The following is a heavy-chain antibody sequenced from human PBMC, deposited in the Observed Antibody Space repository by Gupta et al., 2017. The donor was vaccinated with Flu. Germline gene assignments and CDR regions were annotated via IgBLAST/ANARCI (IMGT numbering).Heavy chain of an antibody. CDR3: AKEYCSRSGCPKKWLDP. CDR1: GFPFDDYA. V-gene: IGHV3-9*01. J-gene: IGHJ5*02. CDR2: INWDSGSI. Sequence: DVQLVASGGGLVQPGRSLRLSCVGSGFPFDDYAMHWVRQAPGKGLEWVSGINWDSGSIGYGDSVKGRFTISRDNAKNSLYLEMNSLRDEDTALYYCAKEYCSRSGCPKKWLDPWGQGTLVTVSS. D-gene: IGHD2-2*01.